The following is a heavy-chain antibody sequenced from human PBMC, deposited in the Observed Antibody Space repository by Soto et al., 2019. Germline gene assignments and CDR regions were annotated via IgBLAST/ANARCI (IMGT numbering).Heavy chain of an antibody. CDR1: GFSLTTRGVG. CDR3: AHRVLRTVFGLVTTTAIDFDF. D-gene: IGHD3-3*01. Sequence: QITLNESGPTQVKPRQTLTLTCTFSGFSLTTRGVGVGWIRQSPGKAPECLALIYWDDDKRYSTSLKSRLTIIHDTPKSQVVLTMAVLDPADTATYYCAHRVLRTVFGLVTTTAIDFDFWGQGTPVAVSS. J-gene: IGHJ4*02. V-gene: IGHV2-5*02. CDR2: IYWDDDK.